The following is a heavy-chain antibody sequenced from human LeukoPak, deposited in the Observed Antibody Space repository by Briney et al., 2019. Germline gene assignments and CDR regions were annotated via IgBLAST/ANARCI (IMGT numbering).Heavy chain of an antibody. CDR3: ARVPYYYDSSEDY. CDR2: ISSSSSYI. D-gene: IGHD3-22*01. V-gene: IGHV3-21*01. J-gene: IGHJ4*02. Sequence: PGGSLXXSCAASGFTFSSYSMNWVRQAPGKGLEWVSSISSSSSYIYYADSVKGRFTISRDNAKNSLYLQMNSLRAEDTAVYYCARVPYYYDSSEDYWGQGTLVTVSS. CDR1: GFTFSSYS.